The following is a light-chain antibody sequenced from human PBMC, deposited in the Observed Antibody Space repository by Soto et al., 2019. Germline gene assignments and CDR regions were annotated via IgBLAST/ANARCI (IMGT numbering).Light chain of an antibody. Sequence: DIQMTQSPSTLSASIGDRVTITCRASQSISNWLAWYQQKPGKAPNVLIYDASSLESGVPSRFSGSGSGTEFTLTISSLQPDDFATYYCQQYGTYPWTFGQGTKVEIK. J-gene: IGKJ1*01. CDR2: DAS. V-gene: IGKV1-5*01. CDR3: QQYGTYPWT. CDR1: QSISNW.